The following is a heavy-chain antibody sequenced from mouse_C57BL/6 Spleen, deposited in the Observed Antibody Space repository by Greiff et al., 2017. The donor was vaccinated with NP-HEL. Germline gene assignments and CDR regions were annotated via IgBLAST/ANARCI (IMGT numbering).Heavy chain of an antibody. Sequence: EVKVVESGGGLVKPGGSLKLSCAASGFTFSDYGMHWVRQAPEKGLEWVAYISSGSSTIYYADIVKGRFTISRDNAKNTLFLQMTSLRSEDTSMYYCARDKLRRGAMDYWGQGTSVTVSS. V-gene: IGHV5-17*01. CDR3: ARDKLRRGAMDY. D-gene: IGHD1-1*01. CDR2: ISSGSSTI. CDR1: GFTFSDYG. J-gene: IGHJ4*01.